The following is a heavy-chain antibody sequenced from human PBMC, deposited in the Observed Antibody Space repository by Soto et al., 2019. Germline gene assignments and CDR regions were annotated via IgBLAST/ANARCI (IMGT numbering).Heavy chain of an antibody. CDR3: AKGGNRHYDFWSDY. CDR1: GFTFDDYA. CDR2: INWNSGRI. Sequence: EVQLVESGGGLVQPGRSLRLSCAASGFTFDDYAMHWVRQAPGKGLEWVSGINWNSGRIVYADSVKGRFTISRDNAKKSLYLQMNSLRAEDTALYYGAKGGNRHYDFWSDYWGQGTLVTVSS. J-gene: IGHJ4*02. V-gene: IGHV3-9*01. D-gene: IGHD3-3*01.